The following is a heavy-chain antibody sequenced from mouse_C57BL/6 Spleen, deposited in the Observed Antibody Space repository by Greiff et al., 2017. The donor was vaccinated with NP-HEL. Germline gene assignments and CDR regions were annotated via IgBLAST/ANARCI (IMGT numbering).Heavy chain of an antibody. D-gene: IGHD3-2*02. V-gene: IGHV5-4*01. Sequence: EVKVVESGGGLVKPGGSLKLSCAASGFTFSSYAMSWVRQTPEKRLEWVATISDGGSYTYYPDNLRGRFTISRDNPKNNMYLQMGHVKSEDTAMYYCAREQAMDYWGQGTSVTVSS. J-gene: IGHJ4*01. CDR1: GFTFSSYA. CDR2: ISDGGSYT. CDR3: AREQAMDY.